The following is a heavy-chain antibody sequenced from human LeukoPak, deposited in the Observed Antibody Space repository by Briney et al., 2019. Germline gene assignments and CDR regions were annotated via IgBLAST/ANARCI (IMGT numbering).Heavy chain of an antibody. D-gene: IGHD4-23*01. J-gene: IGHJ2*01. CDR3: ARHRDSVVQRYFDL. CDR1: GGSISSSSYY. V-gene: IGHV4-39*01. Sequence: SETLSLTCTVSGGSISSSSYYWGWIRQPPGKGLEWIGSIYYSGSTNYNPFLKSRVTISVDTSKNQFSLKLSSVTAADTAVYYCARHRDSVVQRYFDLWGRGTLVTVSS. CDR2: IYYSGST.